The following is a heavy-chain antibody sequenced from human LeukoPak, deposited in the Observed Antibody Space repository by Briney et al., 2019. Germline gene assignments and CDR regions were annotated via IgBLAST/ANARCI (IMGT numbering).Heavy chain of an antibody. D-gene: IGHD2-8*02. CDR3: TKKGVQATTGGAVDH. CDR2: ISYDGRIE. J-gene: IGHJ4*02. Sequence: PGGSLRLSCVASGFTFNIFGMHWVRQAPGKGLEWVAYISYDGRIEDYADSMKGRFTISRDNSKNTLYLQLSSLRTDDTAVYYCTKKGVQATTGGAVDHWGQGTLVTVSS. CDR1: GFTFNIFG. V-gene: IGHV3-30*18.